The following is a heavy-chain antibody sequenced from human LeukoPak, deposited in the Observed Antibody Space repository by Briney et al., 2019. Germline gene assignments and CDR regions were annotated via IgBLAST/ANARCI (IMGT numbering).Heavy chain of an antibody. CDR3: ARDPYEFRQQLVLWFDP. J-gene: IGHJ5*02. CDR2: IYTSGST. Sequence: SETLSLTCTVSGGSISSYYWSWIRQPAGKGLEWIGRIYTSGSTNYNPSLKSRVTMSVDTSKNQFSLKLSSVTAADTAVYYCARDPYEFRQQLVLWFDPWGQGTLVTVSS. D-gene: IGHD6-13*01. V-gene: IGHV4-4*07. CDR1: GGSISSYY.